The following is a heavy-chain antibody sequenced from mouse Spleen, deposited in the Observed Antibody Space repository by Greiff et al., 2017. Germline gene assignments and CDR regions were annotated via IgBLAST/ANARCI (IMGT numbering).Heavy chain of an antibody. Sequence: EVQLQQSGPGMVKPSQSLSLTCTVTGYSITSGYDWHWIRHFPGNKLEWMGYISYSGSTNYNPSLKSRISITHDTSKNHFFLKLNSVTTEDTATYYCARRGIYYYGSGAYYYAMDYWGQGTSVTVSS. CDR1: GYSITSGYD. J-gene: IGHJ4*01. CDR2: ISYSGST. D-gene: IGHD1-1*01. V-gene: IGHV3-1*01. CDR3: ARRGIYYYGSGAYYYAMDY.